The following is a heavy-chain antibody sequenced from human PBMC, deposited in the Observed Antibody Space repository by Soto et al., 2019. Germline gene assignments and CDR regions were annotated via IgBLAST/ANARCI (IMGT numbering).Heavy chain of an antibody. D-gene: IGHD4-4*01. J-gene: IGHJ5*02. Sequence: QVQLVQSGAEVKKPGASVKVSCKASGYTFTSYDINWVRQATGQGREWKGWMNPNSGNTGYAQKFQGRVTMTRKTSTSTAYMELSSLRSEDTDVYYWGRGATTAGNWFDTWGQGTLVTVSS. V-gene: IGHV1-8*01. CDR1: GYTFTSYD. CDR3: GRGATTAGNWFDT. CDR2: MNPNSGNT.